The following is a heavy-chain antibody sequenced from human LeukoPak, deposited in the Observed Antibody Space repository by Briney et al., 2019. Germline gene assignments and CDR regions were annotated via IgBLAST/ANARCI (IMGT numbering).Heavy chain of an antibody. D-gene: IGHD6-13*01. Sequence: SETLSLTCTVSGGSISSGGYSWSWIRQHPGKGLEWIGYIYYSGSTYYNPSLKSRVTISVDTSKNQFSLKLSSVTAADTAVYYCARTAIAAAVSFDYWGQGTLVTVSS. CDR3: ARTAIAAAVSFDY. CDR2: IYYSGST. CDR1: GGSISSGGYS. V-gene: IGHV4-31*03. J-gene: IGHJ4*02.